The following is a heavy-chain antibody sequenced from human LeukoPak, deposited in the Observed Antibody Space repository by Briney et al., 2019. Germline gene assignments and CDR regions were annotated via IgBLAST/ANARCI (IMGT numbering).Heavy chain of an antibody. V-gene: IGHV4-59*01. CDR1: GGSISSYY. Sequence: SETLPLTCTVSGGSISSYYWSWIRQPPGKGLEWIGYIYYSGSTNYNPSLKSRVTISVDTSKNQFSLKLSSVTAADTAVYYCARDALYCSGGSCYSNWFDPWGQGTLVTVSS. J-gene: IGHJ5*02. CDR3: ARDALYCSGGSCYSNWFDP. D-gene: IGHD2-15*01. CDR2: IYYSGST.